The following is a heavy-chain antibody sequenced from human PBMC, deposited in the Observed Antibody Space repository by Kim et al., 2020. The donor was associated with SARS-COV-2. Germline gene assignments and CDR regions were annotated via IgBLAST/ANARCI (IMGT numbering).Heavy chain of an antibody. Sequence: SENLSLTCTVSGGSISSSSYYWGWIRQPPGKGLEWIGSIYYSGSTYYNPSLKSRVTISVDTSKNQFSLKLSSVTAADTAVYYCARQAAREYSSVSDSGAFDIWGQGTMVTVSS. CDR3: ARQAAREYSSVSDSGAFDI. D-gene: IGHD6-6*01. CDR1: GGSISSSSYY. CDR2: IYYSGST. J-gene: IGHJ3*02. V-gene: IGHV4-39*01.